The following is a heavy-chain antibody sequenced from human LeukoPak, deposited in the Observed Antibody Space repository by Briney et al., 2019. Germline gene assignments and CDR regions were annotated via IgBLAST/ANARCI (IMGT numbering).Heavy chain of an antibody. CDR1: GGTFSSYA. D-gene: IGHD1-26*01. J-gene: IGHJ3*02. CDR3: ATDPSKIIVGATRPAFDI. V-gene: IGHV1-69*04. Sequence: SVKVSCKASGGTFSSYAISWVRQAPGQGLEWMGRIIPILGIANYAQKFQGRVTITADRSTSTAYMELSSLRSEDTAVYYCATDPSKIIVGATRPAFDIWGQGTMVTVSS. CDR2: IIPILGIA.